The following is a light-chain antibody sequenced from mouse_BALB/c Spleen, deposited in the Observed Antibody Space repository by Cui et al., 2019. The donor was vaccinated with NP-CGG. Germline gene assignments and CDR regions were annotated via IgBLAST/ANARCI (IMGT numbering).Light chain of an antibody. Sequence: QAVVTQELALTTSPGETVTLTCRSSTGTVTTNNYANWVQEKPDHLFTGLIGGTKNRAPGVPARFSGSLIGDKAALTITGAQTEDEAIYFCALWYSNHWVFGGGTKLTVL. CDR3: ALWYSNHWV. V-gene: IGLV1*01. CDR1: TGTVTTNNY. J-gene: IGLJ1*01. CDR2: GTK.